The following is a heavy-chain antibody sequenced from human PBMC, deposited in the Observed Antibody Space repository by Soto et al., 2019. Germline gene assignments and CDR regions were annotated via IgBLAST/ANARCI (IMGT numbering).Heavy chain of an antibody. Sequence: QVQLVESGGGVVQPGRSLRLSCAASGFTFSSYGMHWVRQAPGKGLEWVAVIWYDGSNKYYADSVKGRFTISRDNSKNTLYLQMNRLSAEDTAVYYCARVGYPLVRLYYYYCSMDVWGKGTTVTVSS. J-gene: IGHJ6*03. D-gene: IGHD5-12*01. CDR1: GFTFSSYG. V-gene: IGHV3-33*01. CDR3: ARVGYPLVRLYYYYCSMDV. CDR2: IWYDGSNK.